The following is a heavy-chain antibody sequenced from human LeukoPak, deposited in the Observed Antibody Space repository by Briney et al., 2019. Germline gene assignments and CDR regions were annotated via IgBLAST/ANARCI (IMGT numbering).Heavy chain of an antibody. Sequence: GGSLRLSCAASGFTFSSYGMHWVRQAPGKGLGWVAVIWYDGSNKYYADSVKGRFTISRDNSKNTLYLQMNSLRAEDTAVYYCAKDRGFLEWLLFDYWGQGTLVTVSS. J-gene: IGHJ4*02. CDR2: IWYDGSNK. V-gene: IGHV3-33*06. D-gene: IGHD3-3*01. CDR1: GFTFSSYG. CDR3: AKDRGFLEWLLFDY.